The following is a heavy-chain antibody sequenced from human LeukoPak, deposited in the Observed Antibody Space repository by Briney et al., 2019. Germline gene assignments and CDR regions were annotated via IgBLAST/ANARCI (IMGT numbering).Heavy chain of an antibody. J-gene: IGHJ4*02. Sequence: GGSLRLSCEASGFIFGGSAMSWVRQAPGKGLEWISDISGAGRETYYADSVKGRFTISRDNSKNTLYLQLNSLGAEDTAVYFCAKIDSPRVGWRAPFDYWGQGTLVTVSS. CDR2: ISGAGRET. V-gene: IGHV3-23*01. CDR3: AKIDSPRVGWRAPFDY. CDR1: GFIFGGSA. D-gene: IGHD6-19*01.